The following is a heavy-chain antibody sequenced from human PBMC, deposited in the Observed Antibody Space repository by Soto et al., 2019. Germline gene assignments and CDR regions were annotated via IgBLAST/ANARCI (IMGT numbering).Heavy chain of an antibody. D-gene: IGHD3-3*01. Sequence: SGPTLVNPTQTLTLTCTFSGFSLSTTGVGVGWIRQPPGKALEWLALIYWNDDKRYSPSLKSRLTISKDTSKSQVVLTMTNMDPVDTATYYCARMYYDFWSGFGYMDVWGKGTTVTVSS. CDR3: ARMYYDFWSGFGYMDV. CDR2: IYWNDDK. CDR1: GFSLSTTGVG. J-gene: IGHJ6*03. V-gene: IGHV2-5*01.